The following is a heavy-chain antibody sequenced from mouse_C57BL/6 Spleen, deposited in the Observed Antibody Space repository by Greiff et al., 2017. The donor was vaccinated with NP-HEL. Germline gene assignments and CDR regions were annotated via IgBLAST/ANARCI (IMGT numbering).Heavy chain of an antibody. CDR2: ISDGGSYT. D-gene: IGHD2-2*01. J-gene: IGHJ1*03. Sequence: EVMLVESGGGLVKPGGSLKLSCAASGFTFSSYAMSWVRQTPEKRLEWVATISDGGSYTYYPDNVKGRFTISRDNAKNNLYLQMSHLKSEDTAMYYCARDLDGYDRYFDVWGTGTTVTVSS. V-gene: IGHV5-4*01. CDR3: ARDLDGYDRYFDV. CDR1: GFTFSSYA.